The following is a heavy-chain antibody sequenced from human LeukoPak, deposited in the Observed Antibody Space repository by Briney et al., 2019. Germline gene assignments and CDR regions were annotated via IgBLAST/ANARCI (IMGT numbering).Heavy chain of an antibody. D-gene: IGHD5-24*01. CDR3: ARDNSVRDEAWWFNP. CDR1: GGSISSYY. V-gene: IGHV4-4*07. CDR2: IYSSGST. J-gene: IGHJ5*02. Sequence: SETLSLTCTVYGGSISSYYWSWIRQPAGEGLGWIGRIYSSGSTNYNPSLKSRVTMSVDTSKNQFSLKLSSVTAADTAVYYCARDNSVRDEAWWFNPWGQGTLVTVSS.